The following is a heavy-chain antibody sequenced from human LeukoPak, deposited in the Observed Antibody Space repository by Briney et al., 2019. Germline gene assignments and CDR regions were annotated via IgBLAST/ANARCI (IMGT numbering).Heavy chain of an antibody. V-gene: IGHV3-30*18. J-gene: IGHJ6*02. CDR2: ISYDGSNK. CDR3: AKDAAGQYDILTGYSPHPGYYYYGMDV. D-gene: IGHD3-9*01. CDR1: GFTFSSYG. Sequence: PGGSLRLSCAASGFTFSSYGMHWVRQAPGKGLEWVAVISYDGSNKYYADSVKGRFTISRDNSKNTLYLQMNSLRAEDTAVYYCAKDAAGQYDILTGYSPHPGYYYYGMDVWGQGTTVTVSS.